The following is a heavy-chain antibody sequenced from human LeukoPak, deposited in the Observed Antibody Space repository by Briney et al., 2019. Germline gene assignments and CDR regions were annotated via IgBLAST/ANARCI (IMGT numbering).Heavy chain of an antibody. CDR3: ARLGRVYYYDSSGRSAFDI. D-gene: IGHD3-22*01. CDR1: GGSISSSSYY. J-gene: IGHJ3*02. V-gene: IGHV4-39*01. CDR2: IYYSGST. Sequence: SETLSLTCTVSGGSISSSSYYWGWIRQPPGKGLEWLGRIYYSGSTYYNPSRKSRVTISVDTSKNQFSLKLSSVTAADTAVYYCARLGRVYYYDSSGRSAFDIWGQGTMVTVSS.